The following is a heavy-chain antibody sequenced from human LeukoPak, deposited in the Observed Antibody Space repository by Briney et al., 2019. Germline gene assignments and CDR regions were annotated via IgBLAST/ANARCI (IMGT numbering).Heavy chain of an antibody. CDR1: GGSISSYY. J-gene: IGHJ3*02. CDR3: ARDRIAVAGTLGSYDAFDI. V-gene: IGHV4-59*01. D-gene: IGHD6-19*01. Sequence: SETLSLTCTVSGGSISSYYWSWIRQPPGKGLGWIGYIYYSGSTNYNPSLKSRVTISVDTSKNQFSLKLSSVTAADTAVYYCARDRIAVAGTLGSYDAFDIWGQGTMVTVSS. CDR2: IYYSGST.